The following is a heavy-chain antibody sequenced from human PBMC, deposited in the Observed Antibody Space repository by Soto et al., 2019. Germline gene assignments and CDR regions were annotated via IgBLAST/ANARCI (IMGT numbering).Heavy chain of an antibody. CDR2: ISSSSSTI. Sequence: TGGSLRLSCAASGFTFSSYSMNWVRQAPGKGLEWVSYISSSSSTIYYADSVKGRFTISRDNAKNSLYLQMNSLRAEDTAVYYCARGPEDIVVVPATRDVYYYYVDVWGKGTTVTVSS. J-gene: IGHJ6*03. V-gene: IGHV3-48*01. CDR1: GFTFSSYS. CDR3: ARGPEDIVVVPATRDVYYYYVDV. D-gene: IGHD2-2*01.